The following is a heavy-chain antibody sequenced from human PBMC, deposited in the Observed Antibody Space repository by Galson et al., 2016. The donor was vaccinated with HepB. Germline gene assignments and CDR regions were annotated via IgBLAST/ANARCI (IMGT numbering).Heavy chain of an antibody. J-gene: IGHJ4*02. Sequence: SLRLSCAAFGFTVSNNEVNWVRQAPGKGLEWVSVIQNEGGTHYADSVKDRFIISRDNFKNTFYLQMNSLRAEDTAVYFCASGVIGGRNYWGQGNLVTVSS. CDR3: ASGVIGGRNY. V-gene: IGHV3-53*01. CDR1: GFTVSNNE. CDR2: IQNEGGT. D-gene: IGHD3-16*01.